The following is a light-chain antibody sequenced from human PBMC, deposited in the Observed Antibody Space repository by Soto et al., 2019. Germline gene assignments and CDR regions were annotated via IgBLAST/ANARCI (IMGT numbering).Light chain of an antibody. J-gene: IGKJ2*01. V-gene: IGKV3-20*01. CDR3: QQYGSSPPHT. CDR1: QSVSSSY. CDR2: GAS. Sequence: EIVLTQSPGTLSLSPGERATLSCRASQSVSSSYLAWYQQKPGQAPRLLIYGASRRATGIPDRFSGSGSGTDFTLTSSRLEPEDFAVYYCQQYGSSPPHTFGQGTKLEIK.